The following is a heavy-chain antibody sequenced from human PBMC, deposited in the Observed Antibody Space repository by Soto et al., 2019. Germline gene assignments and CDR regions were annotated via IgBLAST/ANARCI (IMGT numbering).Heavy chain of an antibody. Sequence: SETLFLTCTVSGGSISSYYWSWIRQPPGKGLEWIGYIYYSGSTNYNPSLKSRVTISVDTSKNQFSLKLGSVTAADTAVYYCARVGADYYYYMDVWGKGTTVTVSS. CDR1: GGSISSYY. J-gene: IGHJ6*03. V-gene: IGHV4-59*01. CDR2: IYYSGST. D-gene: IGHD3-16*01. CDR3: ARVGADYYYYMDV.